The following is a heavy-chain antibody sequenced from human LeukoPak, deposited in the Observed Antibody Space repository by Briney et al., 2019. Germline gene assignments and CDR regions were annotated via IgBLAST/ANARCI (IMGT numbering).Heavy chain of an antibody. CDR2: ISAYNGNT. J-gene: IGHJ4*02. CDR3: ARDFPYRGWYDYVWGSYPKGFDY. V-gene: IGHV1-18*01. D-gene: IGHD3-16*02. Sequence: ASVKVSCKASGYTFTSYGISWVRQAPGQGLEWMGWISAYNGNTNYAQKLQGRVTMTTDTSTSTAYMELRSLRSYDTAVYYCARDFPYRGWYDYVWGSYPKGFDYWGQGTLVTVSS. CDR1: GYTFTSYG.